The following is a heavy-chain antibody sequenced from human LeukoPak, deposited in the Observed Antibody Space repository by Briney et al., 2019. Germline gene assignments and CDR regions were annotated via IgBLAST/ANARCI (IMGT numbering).Heavy chain of an antibody. Sequence: SETLSLTCTVSRYSISRGYYGGWIRQPPGKGLDWIGNIYHSGSTYYNPSLKSRLTMSVDTSKNQFYLNLASVTAADTAVYYCATLPLAGAVNFWGQGTLVTVSS. D-gene: IGHD3-16*01. V-gene: IGHV4-38-2*02. CDR1: RYSISRGYY. J-gene: IGHJ4*02. CDR2: IYHSGST. CDR3: ATLPLAGAVNF.